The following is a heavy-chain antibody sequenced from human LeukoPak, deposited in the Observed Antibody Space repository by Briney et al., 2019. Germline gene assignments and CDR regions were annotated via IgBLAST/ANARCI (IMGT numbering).Heavy chain of an antibody. CDR3: ARDHPRGYIHGYGIDV. V-gene: IGHV3-21*01. CDR2: ISSSSSYI. CDR1: GFTFSSYS. D-gene: IGHD5-18*01. Sequence: GGSLRLSCAASGFTFSSYSMNWVRQAPGKGLEWVSSISSSSSYIYYADSVKGRFTISRDNAKNSLYLQMNSLRAEDTAVYYCARDHPRGYIHGYGIDVWGQGTTVTVSS. J-gene: IGHJ6*02.